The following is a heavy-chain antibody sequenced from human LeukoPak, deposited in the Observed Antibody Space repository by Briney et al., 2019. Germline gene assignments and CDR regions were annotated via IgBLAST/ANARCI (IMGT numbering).Heavy chain of an antibody. CDR2: IKEDEDKK. J-gene: IGHJ4*02. CDR1: GFSLTNYW. CDR3: ARGPPYGSRSDYLDY. V-gene: IGHV3-7*04. D-gene: IGHD3-10*01. Sequence: GGSLRLSCATSGFSLTNYWMSWVRQAPGKGLEWVASIKEDEDKKTYVNSVKGRFTVSGDNAKSSLYLQMNSLRVDDTAVYFCARGPPYGSRSDYLDYWGQGTLVTVSS.